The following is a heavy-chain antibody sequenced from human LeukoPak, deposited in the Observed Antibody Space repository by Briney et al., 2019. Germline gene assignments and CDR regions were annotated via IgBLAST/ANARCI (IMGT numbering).Heavy chain of an antibody. CDR1: GFTFSSYA. CDR3: AKDRSSSWYSESY. D-gene: IGHD6-13*01. CDR2: ISGSGGST. Sequence: GGSLRLSCAASGFTFSSYAMTWVRQAPGKGLEWVSVISGSGGSTYYADSVKGRFTISRDNSKNTLYLQMNSLRAEDTAVYYCAKDRSSSWYSESYWGQGTLVTVSS. V-gene: IGHV3-23*01. J-gene: IGHJ4*02.